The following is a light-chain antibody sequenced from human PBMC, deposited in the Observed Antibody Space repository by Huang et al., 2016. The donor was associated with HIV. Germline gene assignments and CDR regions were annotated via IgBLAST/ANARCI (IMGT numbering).Light chain of an antibody. CDR2: GAS. CDR3: QQYNNWPRT. CDR1: QSVRSN. V-gene: IGKV3-15*01. Sequence: EIVMTQSPATLSVSPGERATLSCRASQSVRSNLAWYQQTPGQAPRPRVYGASTRATKIPARFSGSGSGTEFTLTISSLQSEDFAVYYCQQYNNWPRTFGQGTKVEIK. J-gene: IGKJ1*01.